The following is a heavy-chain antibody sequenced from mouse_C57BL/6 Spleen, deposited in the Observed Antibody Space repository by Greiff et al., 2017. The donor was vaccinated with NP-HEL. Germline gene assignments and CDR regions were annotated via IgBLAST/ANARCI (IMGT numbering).Heavy chain of an antibody. Sequence: DVQLQESGGGLVKPGGSLKLSCAASGFTFSSYAMSWVRQTPEKRLEWVATISDGGSYTYYPDNVKGRFTISRDNAKNNLYLQMSHLKSEDTAMYYCARDRAGTEDYWGQGTTLTVSS. J-gene: IGHJ2*01. CDR3: ARDRAGTEDY. CDR1: GFTFSSYA. D-gene: IGHD3-1*01. V-gene: IGHV5-4*01. CDR2: ISDGGSYT.